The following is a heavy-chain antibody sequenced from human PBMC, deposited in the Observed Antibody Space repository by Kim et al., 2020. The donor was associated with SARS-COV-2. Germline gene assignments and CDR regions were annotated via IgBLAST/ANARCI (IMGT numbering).Heavy chain of an antibody. V-gene: IGHV1-3*01. CDR3: ARALEEYQLLLYSWFDP. CDR1: GYTFTSYA. Sequence: ASVKVSCKASGYTFTSYAMHWVRQAPGQRLEWMGWINAGNGNTKYSQKFQGRVTITRDTSASTAYMELSSLRSEDTAVYYCARALEEYQLLLYSWFDPWGQGTLVTVSS. J-gene: IGHJ5*02. D-gene: IGHD2-2*01. CDR2: INAGNGNT.